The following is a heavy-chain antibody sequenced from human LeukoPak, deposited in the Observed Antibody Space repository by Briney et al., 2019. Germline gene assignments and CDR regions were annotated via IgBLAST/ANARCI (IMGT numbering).Heavy chain of an antibody. V-gene: IGHV3-23*05. D-gene: IGHD4-11*01. Sequence: GGSLRLSCVASGFTFSDYAMNWIRQAPGKGLEWVSTFKTNYNQVYYAESVRGRFTISTDNSKNTAYLQMNSLRVEDTALYYCARSVPDYTRFDFWGQGALVTVSS. CDR2: FKTNYNQV. CDR3: ARSVPDYTRFDF. J-gene: IGHJ4*02. CDR1: GFTFSDYA.